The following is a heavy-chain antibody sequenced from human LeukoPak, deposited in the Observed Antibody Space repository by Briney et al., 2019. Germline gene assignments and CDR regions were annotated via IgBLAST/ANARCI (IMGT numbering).Heavy chain of an antibody. Sequence: GGSLRLSCAASGFTFRDFAMSWVRQAPGKGLEWVSAISGDAHSTYYADSLKGRFTISRDNSKNTLYLQMNSLRAADTATYFCVKDAPLPFNFWGQGALVIVSS. CDR1: GFTFRDFA. V-gene: IGHV3-23*01. CDR2: ISGDAHST. CDR3: VKDAPLPFNF. J-gene: IGHJ4*02.